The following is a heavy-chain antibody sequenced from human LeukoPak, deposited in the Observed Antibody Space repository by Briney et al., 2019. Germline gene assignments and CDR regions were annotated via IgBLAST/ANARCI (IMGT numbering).Heavy chain of an antibody. CDR2: MKPKSGNT. D-gene: IGHD6-13*01. CDR3: ARSYTGYSST. Sequence: ASVKVSCKASGYTFTTYDINWVRQATGQGLEWMGWMKPKSGNTGYAQKFQGRITMTRNTSISTAYMELSSLRSEDTAVYYRARSYTGYSSTWGQGTLVTVSS. J-gene: IGHJ5*02. V-gene: IGHV1-8*01. CDR1: GYTFTTYD.